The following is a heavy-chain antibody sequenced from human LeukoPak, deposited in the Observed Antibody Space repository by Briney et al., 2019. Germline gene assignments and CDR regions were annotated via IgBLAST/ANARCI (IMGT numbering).Heavy chain of an antibody. CDR1: GYTFSRYG. D-gene: IGHD1-26*01. J-gene: IGHJ4*02. Sequence: APVKVSCKPSGYTFSRYGFSWVRRAPGQGLEWIGWIGVFNGNRNYAKSVQGRITLTADTSTNTTYMELRSLTSDDTAVYFCGRDWDWHVQFWGQGTLITVSS. V-gene: IGHV1-18*01. CDR2: IGVFNGNR. CDR3: GRDWDWHVQF.